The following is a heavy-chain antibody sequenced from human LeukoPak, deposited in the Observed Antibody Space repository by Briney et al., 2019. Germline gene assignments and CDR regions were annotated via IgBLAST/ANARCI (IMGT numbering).Heavy chain of an antibody. Sequence: ASVTVSCKASGYTFTGYYMHWVRQAPGQGLEWMGWINPNSGGTNYAQKFQGRVTMTRDTSISTAYMELSRLRSDDTAVYYCARLAIRGVTSDDYWGQGTLVTVSS. J-gene: IGHJ4*02. D-gene: IGHD3-10*01. CDR3: ARLAIRGVTSDDY. CDR2: INPNSGGT. CDR1: GYTFTGYY. V-gene: IGHV1-2*02.